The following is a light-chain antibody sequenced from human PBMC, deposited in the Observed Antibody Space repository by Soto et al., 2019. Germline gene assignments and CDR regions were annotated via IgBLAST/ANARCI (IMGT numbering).Light chain of an antibody. J-gene: IGKJ3*01. CDR2: KVS. CDR1: QSLVDDSDGNTY. Sequence: DVVMTQSPLSLSVTLGQPASISCRSSQSLVDDSDGNTYLNWFQQRPGQSPRRLIYKVSNRDSGVPDRFSGSGSGTDFTLKISRVEAEDVGVYYCLQATHWPPFTFGPGTKVDIK. CDR3: LQATHWPPFT. V-gene: IGKV2-30*01.